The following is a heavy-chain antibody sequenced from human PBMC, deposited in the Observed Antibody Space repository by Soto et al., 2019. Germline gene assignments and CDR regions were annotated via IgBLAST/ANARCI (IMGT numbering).Heavy chain of an antibody. V-gene: IGHV1-18*01. J-gene: IGHJ4*02. D-gene: IGHD2-2*02. CDR2: VSAYNGNT. CDR1: GYTFTTYG. CDR3: ARDREYTQFDY. Sequence: GASVKVSCKASGYTFTTYGISWVRQAPGQGLEWMGWVSAYNGNTNYAQKLQGRVTMTTDTSTSTAYMELRSLRSDDTAVYYCARDREYTQFDYWGQGTLVTVSS.